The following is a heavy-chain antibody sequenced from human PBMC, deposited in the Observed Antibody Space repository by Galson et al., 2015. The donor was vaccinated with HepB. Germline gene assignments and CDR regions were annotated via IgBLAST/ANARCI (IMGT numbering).Heavy chain of an antibody. CDR3: ATGMGQAWGVLHQVY. Sequence: SVKVSCKVSGYTLTELSMHWVRQAPGKGLEWMGGFDPEDGETIYAQKFQGRVTMTEDTSTDTAYMELSSLRSEDTAVYYCATGMGQAWGVLHQVYWGQGTLVTVSS. D-gene: IGHD3-10*01. CDR2: FDPEDGET. CDR1: GYTLTELS. J-gene: IGHJ4*02. V-gene: IGHV1-24*01.